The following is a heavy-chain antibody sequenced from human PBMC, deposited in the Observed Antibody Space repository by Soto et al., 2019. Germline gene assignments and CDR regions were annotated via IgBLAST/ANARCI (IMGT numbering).Heavy chain of an antibody. CDR3: ASHQIIGGYYGMDV. J-gene: IGHJ6*02. Sequence: QLQLQESGPGLVKPSETLSLTCTVSGGSISSSSYYWGWIRQPPGKGLEWIGSIYYSGSTYYNPSLKNRVTISVDTSKNQFSLKLRSVTDAYTAVYYCASHQIIGGYYGMDVWGQGTTVTVSS. CDR1: GGSISSSSYY. V-gene: IGHV4-39*01. D-gene: IGHD3-10*01. CDR2: IYYSGST.